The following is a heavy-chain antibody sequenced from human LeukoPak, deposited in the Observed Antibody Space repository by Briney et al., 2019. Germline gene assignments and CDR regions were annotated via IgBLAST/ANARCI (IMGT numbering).Heavy chain of an antibody. V-gene: IGHV3-15*01. CDR3: TTDSYYYSGYDFDY. CDR2: IKSKTDGGTT. Sequence: GGSLRLSCAASGFTFSNAWMSWVRQAPGKGLEWVGRIKSKTDGGTTDYAAPVKGRFTISRDDSKNTLYLQMNSLKTEDTAVYYCTTDSYYYSGYDFDYWGQGTLVTVSS. CDR1: GFTFSNAW. D-gene: IGHD5-12*01. J-gene: IGHJ4*02.